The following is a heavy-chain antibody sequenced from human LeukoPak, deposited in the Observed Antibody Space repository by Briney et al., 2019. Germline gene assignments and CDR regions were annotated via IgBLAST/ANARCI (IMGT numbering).Heavy chain of an antibody. CDR2: ITSSSSNI. CDR3: ARDLQIPAHGYSVDY. V-gene: IGHV3-48*02. D-gene: IGHD2-2*01. J-gene: IGHJ4*02. Sequence: GGSLRLSCAASGFTFSTYSMNWVRQAPGKGLEWLSYITSSSSNIYYADSVKGRFTISRDNAKNSLYLQLNSLRDEDTAVYYCARDLQIPAHGYSVDYWGQGTLVTVSS. CDR1: GFTFSTYS.